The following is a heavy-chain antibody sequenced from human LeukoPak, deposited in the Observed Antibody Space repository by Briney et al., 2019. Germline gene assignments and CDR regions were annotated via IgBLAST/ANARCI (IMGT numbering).Heavy chain of an antibody. D-gene: IGHD3-9*01. CDR3: AKSWGGIRYFDQGGGVAFDI. CDR1: GYTFTSYY. J-gene: IGHJ3*02. Sequence: SVKVSCKASGYTFTSYYMHWVRQAPGQGLEWMGRIIPILGIANYAQKFQGRVTITADKSTSTAYMELSSLRSEDTAVYYCAKSWGGIRYFDQGGGVAFDIWGQGTMVTVSS. V-gene: IGHV1-69*02. CDR2: IIPILGIA.